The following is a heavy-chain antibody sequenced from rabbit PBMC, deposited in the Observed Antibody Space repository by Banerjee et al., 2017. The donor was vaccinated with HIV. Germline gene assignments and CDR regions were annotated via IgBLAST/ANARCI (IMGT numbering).Heavy chain of an antibody. D-gene: IGHD4-1*01. CDR3: ARRMDSSGWPDALDS. CDR1: EFSISSSYY. CDR2: IYTGSSGRT. J-gene: IGHJ2*01. Sequence: QSLEESGGDLVKPGASPTLTCTASEFSISSSYYMCWVRQAPGKGLEWIGCIYTGSSGRTYYARWANGRFTISKTSSTVTLQMTSLTAADTATYFCARRMDSSGWPDALDSQGPGTLVTVS. V-gene: IGHV1S40*01.